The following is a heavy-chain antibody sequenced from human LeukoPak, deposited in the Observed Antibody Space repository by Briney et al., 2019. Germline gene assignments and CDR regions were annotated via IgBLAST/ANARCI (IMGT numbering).Heavy chain of an antibody. Sequence: MTSETLSLTCTVSGGSISSYYWSWIRQPPGKGLEWIGYIYYSGSTNYNPSLKSRVTISVDTSKNQFSLKLSSVTAADTAVYYCARHRYGGYVVLGSGFDYWGQGTLVTVSS. V-gene: IGHV4-59*08. CDR3: ARHRYGGYVVLGSGFDY. CDR1: GGSISSYY. CDR2: IYYSGST. J-gene: IGHJ4*02. D-gene: IGHD5-12*01.